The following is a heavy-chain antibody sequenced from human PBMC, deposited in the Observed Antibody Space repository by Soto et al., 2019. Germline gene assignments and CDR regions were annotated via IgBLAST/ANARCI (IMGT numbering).Heavy chain of an antibody. CDR1: GFTFSRFA. J-gene: IGHJ5*02. CDR2: ISSRGGST. CDR3: AREEGGYSGYDSNWFAP. Sequence: PGGSLRLSCAASGFTFSRFAMTWVRQAPGRGLEWVSIISSRGGSTYYADSVKGRLTISRDNSKNTLYLQMNSLTTDDTAVYYCAREEGGYSGYDSNWFAPWGQGTLVTVSS. D-gene: IGHD5-12*01. V-gene: IGHV3-23*01.